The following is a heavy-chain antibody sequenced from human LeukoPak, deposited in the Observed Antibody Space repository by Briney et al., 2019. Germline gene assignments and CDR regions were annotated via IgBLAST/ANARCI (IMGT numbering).Heavy chain of an antibody. V-gene: IGHV3-53*01. CDR3: ASGEVGVRKFYSDPFHH. J-gene: IGHJ4*02. Sequence: PGGSLRLSCAASGFAVASNYMTWVRQAPEKGLEWVSILYSAGATYYADSVRGRFTITRDTSMNTLNLQMNSLRADDTAIYYCASGEVGVRKFYSDPFHHWGQGTLVTVSS. CDR1: GFAVASNY. D-gene: IGHD2-15*01. CDR2: LYSAGAT.